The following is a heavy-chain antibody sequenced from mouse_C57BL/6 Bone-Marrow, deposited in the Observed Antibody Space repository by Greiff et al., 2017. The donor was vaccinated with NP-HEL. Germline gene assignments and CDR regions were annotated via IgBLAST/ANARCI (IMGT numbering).Heavy chain of an antibody. CDR3: ARRYYGNYFDY. CDR2: IYPRSGNT. D-gene: IGHD1-1*01. V-gene: IGHV1-81*01. Sequence: QVQLKESGAELARPGASVKLSCKASGYTFTSYGISWVKQRTGQGLEWIGEIYPRSGNTYYNEKFKGKATLTADKSSSTAYMELRSLTSEDSAVYFCARRYYGNYFDYWGQGTTLTVSS. J-gene: IGHJ2*01. CDR1: GYTFTSYG.